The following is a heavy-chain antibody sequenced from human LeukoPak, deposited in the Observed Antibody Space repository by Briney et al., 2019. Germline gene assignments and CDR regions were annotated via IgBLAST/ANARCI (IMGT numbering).Heavy chain of an antibody. D-gene: IGHD5-24*01. CDR3: ARAPGMATIYPYNWFDP. CDR1: GGSISSYY. V-gene: IGHV4-59*01. Sequence: PSETLPLTCTVSGGSISSYYWSWIRQPPGKGLEWIGYIYYSGSTNYNPSLKSRVTISVDTSKNQFSLKLSSVTAADTAVYYCARAPGMATIYPYNWFDPWGQGTLVTVSS. J-gene: IGHJ5*02. CDR2: IYYSGST.